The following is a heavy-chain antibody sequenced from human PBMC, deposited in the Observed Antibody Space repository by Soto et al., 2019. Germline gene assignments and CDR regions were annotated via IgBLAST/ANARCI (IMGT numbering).Heavy chain of an antibody. CDR3: ARPEVYCSSTSCWEALLIPSGMDV. V-gene: IGHV3-21*01. J-gene: IGHJ6*02. CDR2: ISSSSSYI. D-gene: IGHD2-2*01. Sequence: GGSLRLSCAASGFTFSSYRVNWVRQAPGKGLEWVSSISSSSSYIYYTNSVKGRFTISRDNAKNALYLQMNSLRAEDTAVYYCARPEVYCSSTSCWEALLIPSGMDVWGQGTTVTVSS. CDR1: GFTFSSYR.